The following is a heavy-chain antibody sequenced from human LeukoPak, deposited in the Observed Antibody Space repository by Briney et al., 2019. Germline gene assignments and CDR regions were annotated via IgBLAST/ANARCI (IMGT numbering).Heavy chain of an antibody. CDR2: ISAYNGNT. V-gene: IGHV1-18*01. CDR3: ARGRSGGRFFIAVAGYFDY. J-gene: IGHJ4*02. CDR1: GYTFTSYG. D-gene: IGHD6-19*01. Sequence: ASVKVSCKASGYTFTSYGISWVRQAPGQGLEWMGWISAYNGNTNYAQKLQGRVTMTTDTSTSTAYMELRSLRSDDTAVYYCARGRSGGRFFIAVAGYFDYWGQGTLVTVSS.